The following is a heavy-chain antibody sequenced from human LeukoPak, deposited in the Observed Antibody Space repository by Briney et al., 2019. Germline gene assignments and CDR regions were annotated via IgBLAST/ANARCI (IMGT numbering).Heavy chain of an antibody. CDR3: AKDMAWELTAGGNAFDI. V-gene: IGHV1-69*13. CDR1: GDTFSTYA. J-gene: IGHJ3*02. Sequence: SVKVSCKASGDTFSTYAINWVRQAPGQGLEWMGGIIPIFGTANYAQKFQGRVTITADESTSTAYMELSSLRSEDTAVYYCAKDMAWELTAGGNAFDIWGQGTMVTVSS. CDR2: IIPIFGTA. D-gene: IGHD1-26*01.